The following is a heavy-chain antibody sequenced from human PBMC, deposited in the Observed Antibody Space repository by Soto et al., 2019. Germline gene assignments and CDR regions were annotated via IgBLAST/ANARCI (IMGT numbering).Heavy chain of an antibody. D-gene: IGHD3-10*01. J-gene: IGHJ4*02. CDR2: VCYSGNN. V-gene: IGHV4-39*01. CDR1: SGSLDSSRDY. Sequence: SETRSLTCTVASGSLDSSRDYCGWLRQSPGKGLELIGSVCYSGNNSYNTYLKSRVTSSVNKSKNQFSLGMTSMTAADTAIFYCARHPGGFGELLAFDYWGQGTLVTVSS. CDR3: ARHPGGFGELLAFDY.